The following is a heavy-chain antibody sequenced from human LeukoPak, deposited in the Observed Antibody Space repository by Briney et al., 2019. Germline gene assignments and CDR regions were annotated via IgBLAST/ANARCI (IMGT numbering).Heavy chain of an antibody. CDR1: GGSISSYY. CDR2: IYYSGST. D-gene: IGHD5-18*01. CDR3: ARHATATPNWFDP. J-gene: IGHJ5*02. Sequence: SETLSLTCTVSGGSISSYYWSWIRQPPGKGLEWIGYIYYSGSTNYNPSLKSRVTISVDTSKNQFSLKLSSVTAVDTAVYYCARHATATPNWFDPWGQGTLVTVSS. V-gene: IGHV4-59*08.